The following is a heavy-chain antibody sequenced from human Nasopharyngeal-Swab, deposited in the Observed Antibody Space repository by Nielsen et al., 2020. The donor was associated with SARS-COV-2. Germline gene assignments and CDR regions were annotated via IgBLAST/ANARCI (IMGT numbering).Heavy chain of an antibody. CDR2: TYWDEDK. Sequence: SGPTLVNPTQTLTLTCTFSGFSLTPSAVGVGWIRPSPAKTLEWLGVTYWDEDKRYSPSLNSRLTITKDTTKNQVVLILTNVDPVDTATYYCAHLLGSVGYFDSWGLGTLVTVSS. J-gene: IGHJ4*01. D-gene: IGHD5/OR15-5a*01. CDR1: GFSLTPSAVG. V-gene: IGHV2-5*02. CDR3: AHLLGSVGYFDS.